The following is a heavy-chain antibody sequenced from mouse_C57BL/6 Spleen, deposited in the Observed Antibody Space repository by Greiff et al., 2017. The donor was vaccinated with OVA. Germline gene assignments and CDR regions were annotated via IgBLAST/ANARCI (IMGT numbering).Heavy chain of an antibody. V-gene: IGHV1-54*01. J-gene: IGHJ3*01. CDR2: INPGSGGT. D-gene: IGHD3-2*02. CDR1: GYAFTNYL. CDR3: ARDSSGWGFAY. Sequence: VQLVESGAELVRPGTSVKVSCKASGYAFTNYLIEWVKQRPGQGLEWIGVINPGSGGTNYNEKFKGKATLTADKSSSTAYMQLSSLTSEDSAVYFCARDSSGWGFAYWGQGTLVTVSA.